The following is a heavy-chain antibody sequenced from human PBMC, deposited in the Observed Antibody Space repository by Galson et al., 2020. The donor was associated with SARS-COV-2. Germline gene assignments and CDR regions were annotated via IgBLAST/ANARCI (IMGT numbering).Heavy chain of an antibody. V-gene: IGHV3-30-3*01. CDR1: GFNFDIYT. J-gene: IGHJ4*02. D-gene: IGHD3-16*01. CDR3: ARDVSSYAL. Sequence: GESLKISCAAPGFNFDIYTMHWVRQAPGMGLEWVAAINDISSERFYADSVKGRFTISRDNFHKTLSLQMNSLRPDDTAVYYCARDVSSYALWGQGTLVAVSS. CDR2: INDISSER.